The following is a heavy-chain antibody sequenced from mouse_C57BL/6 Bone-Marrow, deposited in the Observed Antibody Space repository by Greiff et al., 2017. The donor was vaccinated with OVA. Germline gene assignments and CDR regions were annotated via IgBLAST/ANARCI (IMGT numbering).Heavy chain of an antibody. V-gene: IGHV1-50*01. CDR2: IDPSDSYT. J-gene: IGHJ3*01. Sequence: VQLQQSGAELVKPGASVKLSCKASGYTFTSYWMQWVKQRPGQGLEWIGEIDPSDSYTNYNQKFKGKATLTVDTSSSTAYMQLSSLTSEDTAVSYSASAVFAYWGQGTLVTVSA. CDR1: GYTFTSYW. CDR3: ASAVFAY.